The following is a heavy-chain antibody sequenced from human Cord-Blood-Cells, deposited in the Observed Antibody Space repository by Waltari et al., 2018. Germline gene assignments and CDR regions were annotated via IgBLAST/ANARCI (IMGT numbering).Heavy chain of an antibody. CDR1: GGSFSGYY. CDR3: ARMVSVRGVIFDY. V-gene: IGHV4-34*01. J-gene: IGHJ4*02. Sequence: QVQLQQWGAGLLKPSETLSLTCAVYGGSFSGYYWSWIRQPPGKGLEWIGEINNSGSTNYNPSLKSRVTISVDTSKNQFSLKLSSVTAADTAVYYCARMVSVRGVIFDYWGQGTLVTVSS. D-gene: IGHD3-10*01. CDR2: INNSGST.